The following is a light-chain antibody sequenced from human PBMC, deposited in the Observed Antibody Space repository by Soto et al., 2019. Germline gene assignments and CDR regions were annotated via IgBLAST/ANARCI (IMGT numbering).Light chain of an antibody. CDR3: QSYDSSLSGSV. V-gene: IGLV1-40*01. CDR2: GNS. Sequence: QSVLTQPPSVSGAPGQRVTISCTGSSSNIGAGCDVHWYQQLPGTAPKLLIYGNSNRPSGVPDRFSGSKSGTSASLAITGLQAEDEADYYCQSYDSSLSGSVFGGGTKVTVL. J-gene: IGLJ3*02. CDR1: SSNIGAGCD.